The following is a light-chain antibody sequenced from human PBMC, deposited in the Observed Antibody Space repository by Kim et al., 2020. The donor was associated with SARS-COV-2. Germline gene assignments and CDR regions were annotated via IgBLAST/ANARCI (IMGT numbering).Light chain of an antibody. CDR2: LTSDGSH. CDR1: SGHSSYA. V-gene: IGLV4-69*01. Sequence: QPVLTQSPSASASLGASVKLTCTLSSGHSSYAITWLQQQPEKGPRYLMKLTSDGSHTKGDGIPDRFSGSSSGTERYLSISSLQSEDEADYYCQTWAAGQGYFFGTGTKVTVL. CDR3: QTWAAGQGYF. J-gene: IGLJ1*01.